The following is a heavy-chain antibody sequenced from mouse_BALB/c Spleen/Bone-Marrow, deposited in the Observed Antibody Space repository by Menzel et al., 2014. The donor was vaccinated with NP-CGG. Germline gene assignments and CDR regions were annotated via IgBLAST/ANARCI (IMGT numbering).Heavy chain of an antibody. V-gene: IGHV1-14*01. J-gene: IGHJ2*01. Sequence: EVQRVESGPELVKPGASVKMSCKASGYTFTSYAMHWVKQKPGQGLEWIGYINPYNDGTKYNEKFKGKATLTSDKSSSTAYMELSSLTSEDSAVYYCAREVVATDYFDYWGQGTTLTVSS. CDR3: AREVVATDYFDY. D-gene: IGHD1-1*01. CDR2: INPYNDGT. CDR1: GYTFTSYA.